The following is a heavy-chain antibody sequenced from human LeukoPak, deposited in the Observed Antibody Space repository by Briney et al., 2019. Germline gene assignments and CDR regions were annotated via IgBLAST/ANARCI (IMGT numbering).Heavy chain of an antibody. CDR2: ISGSGGST. Sequence: GGSLRLSCAASGFTFSSYAMSWVRQAPGKGLEWVSAISGSGGSTYYADSVKGRFTISRDNSKNTLYLLMNSLRAEDTAVYYCAKVWSYYDFWSGYTWGQGTLVTVSS. CDR3: AKVWSYYDFWSGYT. J-gene: IGHJ5*02. D-gene: IGHD3-3*01. V-gene: IGHV3-23*01. CDR1: GFTFSSYA.